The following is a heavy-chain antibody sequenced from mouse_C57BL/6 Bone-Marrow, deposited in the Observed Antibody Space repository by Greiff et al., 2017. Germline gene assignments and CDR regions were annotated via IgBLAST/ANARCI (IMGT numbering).Heavy chain of an antibody. J-gene: IGHJ4*01. D-gene: IGHD3-1*01. Sequence: EVNLVESGGGLVQPGGSLKLSCAASGFTFSDYGMAWVRQAPRNGPEWVAFISNLAYSIYYADTVTGRFTISRENAKNTLYLEMSSLRYEDTAMYYCARAPGGAMDYWGQGTSVTVSS. V-gene: IGHV5-15*01. CDR2: ISNLAYSI. CDR1: GFTFSDYG. CDR3: ARAPGGAMDY.